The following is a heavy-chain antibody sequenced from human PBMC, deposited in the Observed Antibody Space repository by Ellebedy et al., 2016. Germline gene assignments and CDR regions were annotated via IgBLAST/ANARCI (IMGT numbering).Heavy chain of an antibody. CDR2: ISSSGSI. CDR3: ASTAAYCSGGTCYSDRYYFDY. D-gene: IGHD2-15*01. V-gene: IGHV3-11*01. CDR1: GFTFSDYY. Sequence: GESLKISXAASGFTFSDYYMSWIRQAPGKGLECVAYISSSGSIYYADSVKGRFTISRDNAKNSLYLQMYSLRAEDTAVYYCASTAAYCSGGTCYSDRYYFDYWGRGTLVTVSS. J-gene: IGHJ4*02.